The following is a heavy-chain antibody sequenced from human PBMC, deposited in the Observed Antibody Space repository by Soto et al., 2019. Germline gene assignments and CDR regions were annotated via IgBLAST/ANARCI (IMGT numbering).Heavy chain of an antibody. CDR1: GFTFSSYG. V-gene: IGHV3-33*01. CDR3: ARERGAAASL. J-gene: IGHJ4*02. D-gene: IGHD6-13*01. Sequence: QVQLVESGGGVVQPGRSLRLSCAASGFTFSSYGMHWVRQAPGKGLEWVEVRWYDGSNKYYADSVKGRFTISRDNSKNTLYMQMNSLRAEDTAVYYCARERGAAASLWGQGTLVTVSS. CDR2: RWYDGSNK.